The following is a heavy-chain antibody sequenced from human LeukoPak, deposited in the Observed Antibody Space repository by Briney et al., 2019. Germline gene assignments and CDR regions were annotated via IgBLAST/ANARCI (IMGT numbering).Heavy chain of an antibody. CDR2: LYTSGST. CDR3: ARDKRNGYDFGVDY. D-gene: IGHD5-12*01. CDR1: GGSITDYH. J-gene: IGHJ4*02. Sequence: SETLSLTCTVSGGSITDYHWIWIRQPAGKGLEWIGRLYTSGSTNYNPSLKSRVTISVDTSKNQFSLKLSSVTAADTAVYYCARDKRNGYDFGVDYWGQGTLVTVSS. V-gene: IGHV4-4*07.